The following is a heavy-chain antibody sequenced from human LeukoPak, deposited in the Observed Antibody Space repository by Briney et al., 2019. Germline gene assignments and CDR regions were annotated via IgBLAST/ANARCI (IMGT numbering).Heavy chain of an antibody. CDR3: AKDRIEWFGELLSSFDF. J-gene: IGHJ4*02. Sequence: GKSLRLSCAASGFTFSNFGMHWVRQAPGKGLEWVAVISDDGSSIHYADSVKGRFTISRDNFRNTLFLQTSSLRGDDTAVYYCAKDRIEWFGELLSSFDFWGQGTLVTVSS. CDR1: GFTFSNFG. D-gene: IGHD3-10*01. CDR2: ISDDGSSI. V-gene: IGHV3-30*18.